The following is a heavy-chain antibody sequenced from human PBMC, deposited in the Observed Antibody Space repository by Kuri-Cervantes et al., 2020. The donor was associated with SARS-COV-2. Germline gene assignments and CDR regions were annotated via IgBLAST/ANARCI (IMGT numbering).Heavy chain of an antibody. CDR1: GFIFSTYG. CDR3: LRCLYSSGYLYFDL. Sequence: GGSLRLSCVASGFIFSTYGMHWVRQAPGKGLEWVAVIMPAGNNRYYVDSVKGRFTISRDNSRNTLYLQMNSLRADDTAVYYCLRCLYSSGYLYFDLWGQGTLVTVSS. D-gene: IGHD3-22*01. V-gene: IGHV3-33*08. CDR2: IMPAGNNR. J-gene: IGHJ4*02.